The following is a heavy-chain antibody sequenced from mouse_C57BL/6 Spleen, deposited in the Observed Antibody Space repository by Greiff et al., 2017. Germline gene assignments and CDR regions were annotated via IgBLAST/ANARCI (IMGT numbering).Heavy chain of an antibody. CDR2: IDPSDSYT. D-gene: IGHD2-4*01. CDR3: ARGDGLRQIAY. CDR1: GYTFTSYW. V-gene: IGHV1-69*01. Sequence: VQLQQPGAELVMPGASVKLSCKASGYTFTSYWMHWVKQRPGQGLEWIGEIDPSDSYTNYTQKFKGKSTLTVDKSSSTAYMQLSSLTSEDSAVYYCARGDGLRQIAYWGQGTLVTVSA. J-gene: IGHJ3*01.